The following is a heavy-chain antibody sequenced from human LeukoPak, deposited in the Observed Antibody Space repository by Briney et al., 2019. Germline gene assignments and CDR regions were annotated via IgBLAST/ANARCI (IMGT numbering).Heavy chain of an antibody. CDR2: IKGDGSVQ. CDR1: GFTFSTSW. V-gene: IGHV3-7*04. J-gene: IGHJ4*02. CDR3: AGGSGTYSPDY. D-gene: IGHD1-26*01. Sequence: GGSLRLSCVASGFTFSTSWMNWVRQAPGKGLEWVANIKGDGSVQSYVDSVKGRFTISRDNAKNSLFLQMNSLRAEDTAVYYCAGGSGTYSPDYWGQGTLVTVSS.